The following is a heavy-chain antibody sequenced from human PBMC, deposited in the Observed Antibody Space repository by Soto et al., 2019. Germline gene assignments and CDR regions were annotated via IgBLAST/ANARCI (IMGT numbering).Heavy chain of an antibody. J-gene: IGHJ4*02. Sequence: SETLSLTCAVYGGSFSGYYWSWIRQPPGKGLEWIGYIYYSGSTNYNPSLKSRVTISVDTSKNQFSLKLSSVTAADTAVYYCARGAATFDYWGQGTLVPVSP. D-gene: IGHD6-25*01. CDR1: GGSFSGYY. CDR3: ARGAATFDY. CDR2: IYYSGST. V-gene: IGHV4-59*01.